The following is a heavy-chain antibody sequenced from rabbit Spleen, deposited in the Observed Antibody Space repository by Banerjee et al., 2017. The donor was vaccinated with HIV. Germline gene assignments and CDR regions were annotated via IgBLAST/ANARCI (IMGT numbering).Heavy chain of an antibody. V-gene: IGHV1S40*01. CDR3: ARDTGSSFSSYGMDL. J-gene: IGHJ6*01. CDR1: GFDFSSNA. D-gene: IGHD8-1*01. Sequence: QSLEESGGDLVKPEGSLTLTCKASGFDFSSNAMCWVRQAPGKGPEWIACIDVGSSVSIYYASWAKGRFTVSKTSSTTVTLQMTSLTAADTATYFCARDTGSSFSSYGMDLWGQGTLVTVS. CDR2: IDVGSSVSI.